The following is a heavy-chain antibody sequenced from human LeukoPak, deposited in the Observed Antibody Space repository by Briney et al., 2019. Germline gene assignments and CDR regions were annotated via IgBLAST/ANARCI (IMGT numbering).Heavy chain of an antibody. CDR3: ARETNYDFWSGRGWFDP. V-gene: IGHV1-46*01. D-gene: IGHD3-3*01. J-gene: IGHJ5*02. Sequence: ASVKVSCKASGYTFTSYYMHWVRQAPGQGLEWMGIINPSGGSTSYAQKFQGRVTMTRDTSTSTVYMELSSLRSEDTAVYYCARETNYDFWSGRGWFDPWGQGTLVTVSS. CDR2: INPSGGST. CDR1: GYTFTSYY.